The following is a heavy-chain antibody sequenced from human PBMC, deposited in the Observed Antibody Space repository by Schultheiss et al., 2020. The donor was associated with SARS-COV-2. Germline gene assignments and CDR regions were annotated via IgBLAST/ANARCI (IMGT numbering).Heavy chain of an antibody. Sequence: GGSLRLSCAASGFTVSSNYMSWVRQAPGKGLVWVSAISGSGGSTYYADSVKGRFTISRDNSKNTLYLQMNSLRAEDTAVYYCAKLSTATYFDYWGQGTLVTVSS. CDR3: AKLSTATYFDY. D-gene: IGHD3-16*02. CDR2: ISGSGGST. J-gene: IGHJ4*02. CDR1: GFTVSSNY. V-gene: IGHV3-23*01.